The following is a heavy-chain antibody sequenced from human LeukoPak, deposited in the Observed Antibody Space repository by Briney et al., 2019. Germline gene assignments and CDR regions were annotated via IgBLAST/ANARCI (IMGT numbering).Heavy chain of an antibody. J-gene: IGHJ6*04. Sequence: ASAKVSCKASGGTSTSYTTSWVRHAPGQRLEWMGEIIPIFGTANNAQKFQGRVTITADESTSTAYMELSSLRSEDTAVYYCASDILTGNYYYYGMDVWGKGTTVTVSS. CDR3: ASDILTGNYYYYGMDV. CDR2: IIPIFGTA. CDR1: GGTSTSYT. D-gene: IGHD3-9*01. V-gene: IGHV1-69*13.